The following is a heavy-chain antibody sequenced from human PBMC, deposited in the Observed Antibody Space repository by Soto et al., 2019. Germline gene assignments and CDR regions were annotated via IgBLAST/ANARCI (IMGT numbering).Heavy chain of an antibody. CDR1: GYTFTDFW. J-gene: IGHJ4*02. D-gene: IGHD3-22*01. CDR3: ARRDYYDSTAYFY. V-gene: IGHV5-51*01. CDR2: VYPDDSDT. Sequence: PGESLKISCNGSGYTFTDFWIAWVRQMPGKGLEWMGLVYPDDSDTRYSPSLQGQVTISADKSISTAYLQWRSLKASDTAMYYCARRDYYDSTAYFYWGQGTLVTVSS.